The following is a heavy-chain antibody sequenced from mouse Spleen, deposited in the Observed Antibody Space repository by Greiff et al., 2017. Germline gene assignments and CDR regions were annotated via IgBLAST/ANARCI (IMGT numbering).Heavy chain of an antibody. D-gene: IGHD1-1*01. J-gene: IGHJ3*01. V-gene: IGHV1-42*01. CDR2: INPSTGGT. CDR1: GYSFTGYY. CDR3: ARNDYYGSSYRFAY. Sequence: VQLQQSGPELVKPGASVKISCKASGYSFTGYYMNWVKQSPEKSLEWIGEINPSTGGTTYNQKFKAKATLTVDKSSSTAYMQLKSLTSEDSAVYYCARNDYYGSSYRFAYWGQGTLVTVSA.